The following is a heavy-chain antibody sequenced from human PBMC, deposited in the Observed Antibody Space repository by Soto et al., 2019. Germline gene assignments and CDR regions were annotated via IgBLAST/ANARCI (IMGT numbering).Heavy chain of an antibody. Sequence: ALRLSCAASGFTFSSYAMHWVRQAPGKGLEWVAVISYDGSNKYYADSVKGRFTISRDNSKNTLYLQMNSLRAEDTAVYYCARDWVRYFDWLSPYYGMDVWGQGTTVTVSS. D-gene: IGHD3-9*01. CDR3: ARDWVRYFDWLSPYYGMDV. CDR2: ISYDGSNK. V-gene: IGHV3-30-3*01. J-gene: IGHJ6*02. CDR1: GFTFSSYA.